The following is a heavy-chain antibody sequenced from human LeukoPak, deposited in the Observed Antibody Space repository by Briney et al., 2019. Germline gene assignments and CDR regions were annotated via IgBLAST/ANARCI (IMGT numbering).Heavy chain of an antibody. J-gene: IGHJ4*02. V-gene: IGHV3-7*01. Sequence: PGGSLRLFCAVSGLIFRSYWMSWVRQAPGKGLEWVANISQDGSEKYFVDSVKGRFTISRDNAKNSLHLQMNTLRAEDTAVYYCARERDGRFFDYWGQGTLVTVSS. CDR3: ARERDGRFFDY. CDR1: GLIFRSYW. CDR2: ISQDGSEK. D-gene: IGHD5-24*01.